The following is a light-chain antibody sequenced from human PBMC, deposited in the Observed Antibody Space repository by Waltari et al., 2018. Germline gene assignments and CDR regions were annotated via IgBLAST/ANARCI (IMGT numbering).Light chain of an antibody. CDR1: QGISSY. J-gene: IGKJ5*01. V-gene: IGKV1-9*01. CDR2: GIS. CDR3: QQLNNYPIT. Sequence: IELTQSPSYLSDSVGDRVTTTCRASQGISSYLAWYQQKVGKAPKLLIYGISTLQSGVPSRFSGSGSGTDFTLTISSLQPEDFATYYCQQLNNYPITFGQGTRLEIK.